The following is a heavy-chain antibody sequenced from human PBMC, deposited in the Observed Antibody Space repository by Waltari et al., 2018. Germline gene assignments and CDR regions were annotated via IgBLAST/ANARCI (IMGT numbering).Heavy chain of an antibody. V-gene: IGHV4-39*01. Sequence: QLQLQESGPGLVKPSETLSLTCTVSVGSISSSSYYWGWIRQPPGKGLEWIGSIYYSGSTYYNPSLKSRVTISVDTSKNQFSLKLSSVTAADTAVYYCARYPAMTIMLWYFDLWGRGTLVTVSS. CDR2: IYYSGST. J-gene: IGHJ2*01. CDR1: VGSISSSSYY. CDR3: ARYPAMTIMLWYFDL. D-gene: IGHD2-8*01.